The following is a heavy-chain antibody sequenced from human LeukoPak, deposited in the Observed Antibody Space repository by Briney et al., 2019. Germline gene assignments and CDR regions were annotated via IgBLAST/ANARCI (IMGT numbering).Heavy chain of an antibody. CDR1: GFTFSSYS. V-gene: IGHV3-21*01. CDR3: ARDDRGSSSWYYYYYYMDV. J-gene: IGHJ6*03. CDR2: ISSSSSYI. D-gene: IGHD6-13*01. Sequence: GGSLRLSCAASGFTFSSYSMNWVRQAPGKGLEWVSSISSSSSYIYYADSVKGRFTISRDNAKNSLYLQMNSLRAEDTAVYYCARDDRGSSSWYYYYYYMDVWGKGTTVTVSS.